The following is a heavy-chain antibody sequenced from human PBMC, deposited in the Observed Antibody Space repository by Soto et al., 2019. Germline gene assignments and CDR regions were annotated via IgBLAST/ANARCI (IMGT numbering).Heavy chain of an antibody. J-gene: IGHJ4*02. V-gene: IGHV1-69*13. CDR2: IIPIFGTA. Sequence: EASVKVSCKASGGTFSSYAISWVRQAPGQGLEWMGGIIPIFGTANYAQKFQGRVTITADESTSTACMELSSLRSEDTAVYYCARALGLNDWSPGDYWGQGTLVTVSS. CDR1: GGTFSSYA. CDR3: ARALGLNDWSPGDY. D-gene: IGHD3-9*01.